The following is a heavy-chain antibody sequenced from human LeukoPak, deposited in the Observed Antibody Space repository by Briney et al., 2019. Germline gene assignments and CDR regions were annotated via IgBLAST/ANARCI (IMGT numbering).Heavy chain of an antibody. J-gene: IGHJ4*02. CDR2: VSGSGHST. V-gene: IGHV3-23*01. CDR1: GFTFDNYA. Sequence: GGSLGLSCAASGFTFDNYAMTWVRQAPGKGLEWVSTVSGSGHSTDYAHSVKGQFTISRDNSKNTLYLQMNSLRAEDTAVYYCARSNRGYIDYWGQGTLVTVSS. CDR3: ARSNRGYIDY. D-gene: IGHD1-14*01.